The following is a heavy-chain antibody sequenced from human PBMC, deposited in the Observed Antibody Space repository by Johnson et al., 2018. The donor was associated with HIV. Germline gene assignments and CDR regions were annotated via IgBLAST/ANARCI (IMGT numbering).Heavy chain of an antibody. D-gene: IGHD2-15*01. V-gene: IGHV3-11*04. CDR1: GFTFSDYY. CDR3: ARSKDCSCGSCPDGFDI. CDR2: ISSSGSVI. Sequence: QMLLVESGGGLVKPGGSLRLSCVASGFTFSDYYTSCIRQAPGKGLVWVSYISSSGSVIYSADSVKGRFPISRDNAKNSLYLQMNSLRAEDTAVYYCARSKDCSCGSCPDGFDIWGQGTMVIVSS. J-gene: IGHJ3*02.